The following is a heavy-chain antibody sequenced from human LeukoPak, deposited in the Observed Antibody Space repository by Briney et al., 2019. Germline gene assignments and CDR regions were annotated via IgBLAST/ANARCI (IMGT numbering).Heavy chain of an antibody. CDR3: ARDTRPVEMANY. Sequence: GGSLRLSCAASGFSFSSYWMSWVRQAPGKGLEWVANIKEDGSEKYYVDSVKGRFTISRDNAKNSLYLQMNSLRADDTVVYYCARDTRPVEMANYWGQGTLVTVSS. CDR1: GFSFSSYW. D-gene: IGHD5-24*01. V-gene: IGHV3-7*01. CDR2: IKEDGSEK. J-gene: IGHJ4*02.